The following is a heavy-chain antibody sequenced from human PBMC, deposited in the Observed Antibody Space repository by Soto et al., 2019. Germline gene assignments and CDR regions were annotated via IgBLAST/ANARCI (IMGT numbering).Heavy chain of an antibody. J-gene: IGHJ4*02. D-gene: IGHD3-10*01. CDR2: ISTYNANT. Sequence: ASVKVSCKTSGYTFTSYGISWVRQAPGQRLEWMGWISTYNANTNYAQKLQGRVTMTTDTSTSTAYMELRSLRSDDTAVYYCGRASGSYYNSPFDYWGQGTLVTVSS. CDR1: GYTFTSYG. CDR3: GRASGSYYNSPFDY. V-gene: IGHV1-18*01.